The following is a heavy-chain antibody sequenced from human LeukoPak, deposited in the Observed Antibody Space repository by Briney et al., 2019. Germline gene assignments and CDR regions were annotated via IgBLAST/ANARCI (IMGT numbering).Heavy chain of an antibody. Sequence: GASVKVSCKASGYTFTSYYMHWVRQAPGQGLEWMGIINPSGGSTSYAQKFQGRVTMTRDMSTSTAYVELSSLRSEDTAVYYCARVRKQLVPYYYYYYMDVWGKGTTVTVSS. CDR1: GYTFTSYY. CDR3: ARVRKQLVPYYYYYYMDV. V-gene: IGHV1-46*01. J-gene: IGHJ6*03. CDR2: INPSGGST. D-gene: IGHD6-13*01.